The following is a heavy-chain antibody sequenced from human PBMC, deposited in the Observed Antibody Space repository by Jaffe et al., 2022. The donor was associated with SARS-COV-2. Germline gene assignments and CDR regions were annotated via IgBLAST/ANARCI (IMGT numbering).Heavy chain of an antibody. V-gene: IGHV3-13*01. J-gene: IGHJ6*04. Sequence: EVQLVESGGGLVQPGGSLRLSCAASGFTVSSYDMHWVRQVTGKGLEWVSGIGVPGDTHYSDSVKGRFTISRENAKNSLYLQMNSLRDGDTAVYYCAGVYRSGGNYHHGVLDVWGKGTTVTVSS. CDR3: AGVYRSGGNYHHGVLDV. CDR2: IGVPGDT. CDR1: GFTVSSYD. D-gene: IGHD2-15*01.